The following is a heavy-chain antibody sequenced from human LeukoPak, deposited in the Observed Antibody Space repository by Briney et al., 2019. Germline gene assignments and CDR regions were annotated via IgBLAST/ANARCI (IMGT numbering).Heavy chain of an antibody. V-gene: IGHV3-9*01. J-gene: IGHJ4*02. Sequence: GRSLRLSCATSRFTFDDYAMYWVRQAPGKGLEWVAGNTWNSDNIDYAESVRGRFTISRDNAKNSLYLEMNSLRLEDTALYYCVKESEDSSGWGTRYYFAYWGQWTLVTVSS. CDR2: NTWNSDNI. CDR3: VKESEDSSGWGTRYYFAY. CDR1: RFTFDDYA. D-gene: IGHD6-19*01.